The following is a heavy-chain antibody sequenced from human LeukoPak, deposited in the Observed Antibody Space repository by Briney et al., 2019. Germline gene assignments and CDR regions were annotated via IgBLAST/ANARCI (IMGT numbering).Heavy chain of an antibody. D-gene: IGHD1-1*01. CDR2: ISSSSSTI. J-gene: IGHJ4*02. CDR3: AKHSHSWYIGYFEY. CDR1: GFTFGTYA. V-gene: IGHV3-48*01. Sequence: GGSLRLSCAASGFTFGTYAMNWVRQAPGKGLEWVSYISSSSSTIYYADSVKGRFTISRDNAKNSLYLQMNSLRAEDTAIYYCAKHSHSWYIGYFEYWGQGTLVTVSS.